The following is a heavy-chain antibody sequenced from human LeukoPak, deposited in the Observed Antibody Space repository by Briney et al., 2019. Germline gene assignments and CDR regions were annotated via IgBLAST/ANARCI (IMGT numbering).Heavy chain of an antibody. CDR1: GGSISNSNSC. V-gene: IGHV4-39*07. CDR2: IFHSGNT. D-gene: IGHD6-13*01. J-gene: IGHJ3*02. CDR3: ARDRDIGNSRGALNI. Sequence: SETLSLTCTVSGGSISNSNSCWGWIRQSPGKGLEWIGEIFHSGNTNYNSSLKSRLTISVDKSRNQFSLTLISVTAADTAMYFCARDRDIGNSRGALNIWGQGTLVTVSP.